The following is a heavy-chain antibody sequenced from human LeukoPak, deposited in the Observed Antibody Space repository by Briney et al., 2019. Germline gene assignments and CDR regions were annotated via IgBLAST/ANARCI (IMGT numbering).Heavy chain of an antibody. CDR3: ARVRELRYFDWLRKGNWFDP. D-gene: IGHD3-9*01. CDR2: MNPNSGNT. CDR1: GYTFTSYD. Sequence: ASVKVSCKASGYTFTSYDINWVRQATGQGLEWMGWMNPNSGNTGYAQKFQGRVTITRNTSISTAYMELSSLRSEDTAVYYCARVRELRYFDWLRKGNWFDPWGQGTLVTVSS. J-gene: IGHJ5*02. V-gene: IGHV1-8*03.